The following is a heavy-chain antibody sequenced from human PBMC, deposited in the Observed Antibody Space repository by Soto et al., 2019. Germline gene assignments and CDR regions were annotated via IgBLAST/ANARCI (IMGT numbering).Heavy chain of an antibody. D-gene: IGHD3-16*02. V-gene: IGHV4-34*01. CDR3: VRISYQLPSSVLWLDP. CDR1: GGFLSESY. J-gene: IGHJ5*02. CDR2: INHVGGT. Sequence: KPSETLSLTCAVYGGFLSESYWTWIRQPPGKGLEWIGEINHVGGTNYNPSLKSRVTMSVDTSQNQFSLRLISVTAADTAMYFCVRISYQLPSSVLWLDPWGQGTPVPVSS.